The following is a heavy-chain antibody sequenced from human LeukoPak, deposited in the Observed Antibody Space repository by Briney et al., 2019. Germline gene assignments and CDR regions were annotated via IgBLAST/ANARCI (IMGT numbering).Heavy chain of an antibody. Sequence: SETLSLTCTVSGGSISSYYWSWIRQPPGKGLEWIGEINHSGSTNYNPSLKSRVTISVDTSKNQFSLKLSSVTAADTAVYYCARHGAARPTDYWGQGTLVTVSS. D-gene: IGHD6-6*01. V-gene: IGHV4-34*01. J-gene: IGHJ4*02. CDR3: ARHGAARPTDY. CDR2: INHSGST. CDR1: GGSISSYY.